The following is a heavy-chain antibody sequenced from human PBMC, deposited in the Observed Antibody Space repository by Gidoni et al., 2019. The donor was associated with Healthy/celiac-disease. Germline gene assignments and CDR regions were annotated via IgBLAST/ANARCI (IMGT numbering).Heavy chain of an antibody. CDR2: IYWDDDK. V-gene: IGHV2-5*02. D-gene: IGHD3-10*01. CDR1: GFSLSTSGVG. Sequence: QITLKESGPTLVKPTQTLTLTCTFSGFSLSTSGVGVGWIRQPPGKALEWLALIYWDDDKRYSPSLKSRLTITKDTSKNQVVLTMTNMDPVDTATYYCAQHITMVRGVIGYYFDYWGQGTLVTVSS. CDR3: AQHITMVRGVIGYYFDY. J-gene: IGHJ4*02.